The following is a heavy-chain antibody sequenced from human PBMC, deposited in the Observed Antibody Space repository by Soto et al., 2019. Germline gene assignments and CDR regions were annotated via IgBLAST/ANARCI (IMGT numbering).Heavy chain of an antibody. Sequence: QVQLVQSGAEVKKPGASVKVSCKASGYTFTSYDINCVRQATGQGLEWMGWMNPNSGNTGYAQKFQGRVTMTRNTSISTAYMELSSLRSEDTAVYYCARGGFWSGYYMYWFDPWGQGTLVTVSS. CDR2: MNPNSGNT. D-gene: IGHD3-3*01. CDR3: ARGGFWSGYYMYWFDP. J-gene: IGHJ5*02. V-gene: IGHV1-8*01. CDR1: GYTFTSYD.